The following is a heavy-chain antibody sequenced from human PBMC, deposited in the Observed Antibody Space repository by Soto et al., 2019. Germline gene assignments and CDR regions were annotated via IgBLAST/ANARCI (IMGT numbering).Heavy chain of an antibody. CDR1: GGTFSSYA. CDR3: ARTRPRGDGSGSYYLY. CDR2: IIPIFGTA. D-gene: IGHD3-10*01. V-gene: IGHV1-69*01. J-gene: IGHJ4*02. Sequence: QVQLVQSGAEVKKPGSSVKVSCKASGGTFSSYAISWVRQAPGQGLEWIGGIIPIFGTANYAQKFQGRVTITADESTSTAYMELSSLRSEDTAVYYCARTRPRGDGSGSYYLYWGQGTLVTVSS.